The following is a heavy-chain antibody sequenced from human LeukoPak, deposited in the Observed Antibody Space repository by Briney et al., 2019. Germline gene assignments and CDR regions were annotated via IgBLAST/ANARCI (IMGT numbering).Heavy chain of an antibody. D-gene: IGHD6-19*01. CDR2: INPNSGGT. CDR3: ARGAGTSFFDS. J-gene: IGHJ4*02. V-gene: IGHV1-2*02. Sequence: ASVKVSCKASGYTFTVYYMHWVRQAPGQGLEWMGYINPNSGGTKYAQQFQGRVTLTRDTSTSTAYMDLSSLRSDDTAVYYCARGAGTSFFDSWGQGTLVTVSS. CDR1: GYTFTVYY.